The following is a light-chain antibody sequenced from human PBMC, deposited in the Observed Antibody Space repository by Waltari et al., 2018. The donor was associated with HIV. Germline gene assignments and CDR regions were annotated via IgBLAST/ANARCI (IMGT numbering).Light chain of an antibody. CDR2: GAS. CDR3: QQHGTSPRT. V-gene: IGKV3-20*01. CDR1: PSVASKY. Sequence: EIVLTQSPGTLSLSPGERDNPSCRARPSVASKYIDWYQQTPCQAPRVVIFGASSRATGIPDRFSGSGSGTDFTLTISRLEPEDFAVYYCQQHGTSPRTFGQGTKVEIK. J-gene: IGKJ1*01.